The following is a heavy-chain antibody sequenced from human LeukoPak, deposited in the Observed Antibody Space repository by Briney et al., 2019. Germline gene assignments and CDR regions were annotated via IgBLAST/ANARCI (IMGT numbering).Heavy chain of an antibody. Sequence: ASVKVSCKASGYTFTGYYMYWVRQAPGQGLEWMGWINPNSGGTNYAQKFQGRVTMTRDTSISTAYMELSRLRSDDTAVYYCARAPGKLASCYFDYWGQGTLVTVSS. CDR2: INPNSGGT. CDR1: GYTFTGYY. J-gene: IGHJ4*02. D-gene: IGHD1-1*01. V-gene: IGHV1-2*02. CDR3: ARAPGKLASCYFDY.